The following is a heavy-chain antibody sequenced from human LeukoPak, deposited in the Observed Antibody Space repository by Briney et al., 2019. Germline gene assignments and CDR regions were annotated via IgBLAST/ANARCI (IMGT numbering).Heavy chain of an antibody. Sequence: SETLSLTCTVSGGSISSNNWWSWVRQPPGKGLEWIGEISHSGSTNYNPSLKSRVTISVDKSKNQFSLKLSSVTAADTAVYYCARAPTMVSHFDYWGQGTLVTVSS. D-gene: IGHD3-10*01. CDR3: ARAPTMVSHFDY. V-gene: IGHV4-4*02. CDR2: ISHSGST. CDR1: GGSISSNNW. J-gene: IGHJ4*02.